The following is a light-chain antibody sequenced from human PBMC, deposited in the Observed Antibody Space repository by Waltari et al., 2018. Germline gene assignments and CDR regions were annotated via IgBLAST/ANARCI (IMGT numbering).Light chain of an antibody. V-gene: IGLV2-14*01. CDR3: SSYTSSSPVV. CDR2: DVS. CDR1: RREVGGYNY. J-gene: IGLJ2*01. Sequence: QSALTQPASVSDSPGQPITISCNGTRREVGGYNYVPWYQQHPGKAPKLMIYDVSKRPSGVSNRFSGSKSGNTASLTISGLQAEDEADYYCSSYTSSSPVVFGGGTKLTVL.